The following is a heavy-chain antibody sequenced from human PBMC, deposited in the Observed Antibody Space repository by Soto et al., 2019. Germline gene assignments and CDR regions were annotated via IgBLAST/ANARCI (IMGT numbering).Heavy chain of an antibody. D-gene: IGHD6-13*01. CDR2: ISGSGGTT. Sequence: EVQLLESGGGLVQPGGSLRLSCAASGFTFSSYAMSWVRQAPGKGLEWVSAISGSGGTTYYADSVKGRFTISRDNSKNTLYLQMNSLRAEDTAVYYCAKDGQRSYSRHDYWGQGTLVTVSS. V-gene: IGHV3-23*01. CDR3: AKDGQRSYSRHDY. CDR1: GFTFSSYA. J-gene: IGHJ4*02.